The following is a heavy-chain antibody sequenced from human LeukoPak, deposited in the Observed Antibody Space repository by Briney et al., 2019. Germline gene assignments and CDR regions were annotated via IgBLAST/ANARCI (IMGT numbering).Heavy chain of an antibody. CDR1: GGSFSGYY. J-gene: IGHJ4*02. CDR3: ARFGYYYDSSGYYYEFDY. D-gene: IGHD3-22*01. Sequence: SETLSLTCAVYGGSFSGYYWSWIRQPPGKGLEWIGEINHSGSTNYNPSLKSRVTISVDTSKNQFSLKLSSVTAADTAVYYCARFGYYYDSSGYYYEFDYRGQGTLVTVSS. CDR2: INHSGST. V-gene: IGHV4-34*01.